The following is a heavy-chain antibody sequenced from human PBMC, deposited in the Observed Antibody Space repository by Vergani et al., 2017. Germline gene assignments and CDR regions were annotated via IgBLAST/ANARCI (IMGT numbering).Heavy chain of an antibody. D-gene: IGHD3-22*01. CDR2: IYHSGST. CDR1: GGSISSGGYS. Sequence: QLQLQESGSGLVKPSQTLSLTCAVSGGSISSGGYSWSWIRQPPGKGLEWIGYIYHSGSTYYNPSLKSRVTISVDRSKNQFSLKLRFVTAADTAVYYCARARRDYYDSSGYYSDYWGQGTLVTVSS. V-gene: IGHV4-30-2*01. CDR3: ARARRDYYDSSGYYSDY. J-gene: IGHJ4*02.